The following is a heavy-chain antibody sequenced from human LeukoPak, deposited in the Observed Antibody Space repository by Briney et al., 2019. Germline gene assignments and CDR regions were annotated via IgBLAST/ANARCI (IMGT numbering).Heavy chain of an antibody. J-gene: IGHJ6*03. CDR1: GGSITSGSYY. D-gene: IGHD4-11*01. CDR3: ARADYSGVTYYYYYVDV. Sequence: PSETLSLTCSVSGGSITSGSYYWTWVRQPAGKGLEWVGRIYTSGSTDYNPSLKSPVTISVDTSKNQFSLNLTSVTAADTAVYYCARADYSGVTYYYYYVDVWGKGTTVTVSS. CDR2: IYTSGST. V-gene: IGHV4-61*02.